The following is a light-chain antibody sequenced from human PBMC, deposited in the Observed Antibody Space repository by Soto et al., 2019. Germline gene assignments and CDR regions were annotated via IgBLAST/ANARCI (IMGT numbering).Light chain of an antibody. CDR1: SSNIGAGYD. CDR3: LSFDSSLSVV. V-gene: IGLV1-40*01. CDR2: GNT. J-gene: IGLJ2*01. Sequence: QSVLTQPPSVSGAPGQRVTISCTGSSSNIGAGYDVHWYQQLPGRAPKLLIYGNTNRPSGVPDRLSGSKSGTSASLAITGLQAEDEADYYCLSFDSSLSVVFGGGTKLNVL.